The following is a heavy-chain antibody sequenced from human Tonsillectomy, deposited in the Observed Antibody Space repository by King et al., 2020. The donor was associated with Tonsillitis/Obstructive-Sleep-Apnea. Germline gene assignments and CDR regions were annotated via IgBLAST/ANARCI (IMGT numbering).Heavy chain of an antibody. V-gene: IGHV1-24*01. J-gene: IGHJ3*02. D-gene: IGHD4-23*01. CDR1: GYTLTELS. Sequence: QLVQSGAEVKKPGASVKVSCKVSGYTLTELSMHWVRQAPGKGLEWMGGFDPEDGETIYAQKFQGRVTMTEDTSTDTAYMELSSLRSEDTAVYYCATGIPDSGGNRGAFDIWGQGTMVTVSS. CDR3: ATGIPDSGGNRGAFDI. CDR2: FDPEDGET.